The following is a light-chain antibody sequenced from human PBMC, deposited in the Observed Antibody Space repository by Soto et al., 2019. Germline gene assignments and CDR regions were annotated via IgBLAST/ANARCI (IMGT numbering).Light chain of an antibody. CDR1: QSVSSSY. CDR3: QQYGSSPIT. Sequence: EIVLTQSPGTLSLSPGERATLSCRASQSVSSSYLAWYQQKAGQAPRLLIYEASSRATGIPDRFSGSGSGTDFTLIISRLEPEDFAVYYCQQYGSSPITFGQGTRLEIK. V-gene: IGKV3-20*01. CDR2: EAS. J-gene: IGKJ5*01.